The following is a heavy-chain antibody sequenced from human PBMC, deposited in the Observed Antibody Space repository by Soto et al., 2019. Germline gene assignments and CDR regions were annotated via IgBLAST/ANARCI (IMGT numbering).Heavy chain of an antibody. CDR3: AKGDGYYYYGMDV. CDR2: ISYDGSNK. Sequence: PGESLKISCAASGFTFSSYGMHWVRQAPGKGLEWVAVISYDGSNKYYADSVKGRFTISRDNSKNTLYLQMNSLRAEDTAVYYCAKGDGYYYYGMDVWGQGTTVTV. V-gene: IGHV3-30*18. J-gene: IGHJ6*02. D-gene: IGHD2-21*01. CDR1: GFTFSSYG.